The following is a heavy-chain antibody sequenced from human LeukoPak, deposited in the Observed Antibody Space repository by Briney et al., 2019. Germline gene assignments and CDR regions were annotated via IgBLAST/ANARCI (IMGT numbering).Heavy chain of an antibody. V-gene: IGHV3-21*01. CDR1: GPNFTSHN. CDR2: ISSSSNDI. J-gene: IGHJ4*02. CDR3: AIIRGRNS. Sequence: GSLKLSCVSSGPNFTSHNMDLVRQGPREGPEWLSSISSSSNDIYYADSVEGRFTISRDNAKNSVLLQMNSLRAEDTALYYCAIIRGRNSWGQGTLVTVSS. D-gene: IGHD3-10*01.